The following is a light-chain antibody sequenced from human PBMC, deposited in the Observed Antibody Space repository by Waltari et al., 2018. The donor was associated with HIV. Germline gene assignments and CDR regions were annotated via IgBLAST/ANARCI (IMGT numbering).Light chain of an antibody. CDR2: SNN. J-gene: IGLJ3*02. Sequence: QSVLTQPPSASGTPGQRITISCSGGSSNIGSKTVNWYQKLPGTAPKLRIYSNNPRPSGVPDRFSGSKSGTSASLAISGLQAEDEADYYCAAWDDSLNGRNWVFGGGTKLTVL. CDR1: SSNIGSKT. V-gene: IGLV1-44*01. CDR3: AAWDDSLNGRNWV.